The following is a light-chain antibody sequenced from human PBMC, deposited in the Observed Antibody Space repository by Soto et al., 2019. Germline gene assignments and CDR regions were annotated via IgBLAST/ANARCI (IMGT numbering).Light chain of an antibody. CDR2: GAS. V-gene: IGKV3-20*01. CDR3: QQYDSSPRT. J-gene: IGKJ1*01. Sequence: KKSPGALSLSTGERATLSCRASQSVSSSYLAWYQQKPGQAPRLLICGASSRATGITDRFSGSGSGTDFTLTISRLEPEDIAVYYCQQYDSSPRTFGQGTKVDIK. CDR1: QSVSSSY.